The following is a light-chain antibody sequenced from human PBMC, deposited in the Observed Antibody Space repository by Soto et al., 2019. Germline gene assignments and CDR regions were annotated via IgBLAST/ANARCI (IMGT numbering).Light chain of an antibody. CDR2: DAS. J-gene: IGKJ2*01. Sequence: EIVLTQSPATLSLSQGEGATLSCRASQSVSTYLAWYQQIPGQAPRLLIYDASDRATGIPARFSGRGSGTDFTLTITSLDPDDLAVYYCPRRGDWPLYTFGQGTKLEIK. CDR3: PRRGDWPLYT. V-gene: IGKV3-11*01. CDR1: QSVSTY.